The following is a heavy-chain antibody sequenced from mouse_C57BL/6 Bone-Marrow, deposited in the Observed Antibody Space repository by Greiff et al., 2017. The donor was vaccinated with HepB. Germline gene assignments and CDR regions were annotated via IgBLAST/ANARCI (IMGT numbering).Heavy chain of an antibody. CDR2: ISSGGSYT. Sequence: EVQLKESGGDLVKPGGSLKLSCAASGFTFSSYGMSWVRQTPDKRLEWVATISSGGSYTYYPDSVKGRFTISRDNAKNTLYLQMSSLKSEDTAMYYCARPYDYAWFAYWGQGTLVTVSA. D-gene: IGHD2-4*01. V-gene: IGHV5-6*01. CDR1: GFTFSSYG. J-gene: IGHJ3*01. CDR3: ARPYDYAWFAY.